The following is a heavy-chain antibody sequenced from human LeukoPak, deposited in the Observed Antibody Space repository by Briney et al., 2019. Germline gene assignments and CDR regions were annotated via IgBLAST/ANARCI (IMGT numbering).Heavy chain of an antibody. V-gene: IGHV4-59*12. CDR2: IFYSGST. CDR3: ARDVPITIFGVVFDY. CDR1: GGSISSYY. D-gene: IGHD3-3*01. J-gene: IGHJ4*02. Sequence: KPSETLSLTCAVSGGSISSYYWSWIRQSPGKGLEWIGYIFYSGSTNYNPSLKSRVTTSVDTSKNQFSLKLSSVIAADTAVYYCARDVPITIFGVVFDYWGQGTLVTVSS.